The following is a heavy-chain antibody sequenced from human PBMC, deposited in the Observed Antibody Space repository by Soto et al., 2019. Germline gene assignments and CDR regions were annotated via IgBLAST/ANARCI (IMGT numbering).Heavy chain of an antibody. Sequence: QLQLVQSGAEVQKPGTSVKVSGQASGYTFRDYYLHWLRQAPGQGLEWMGWISPKSGGTHYAPKFEGRVTLPTDTSISTAFMELRRLTSDDTAVYYCARGPRTQLWFPNVYWGQGTLVTVSS. D-gene: IGHD5-18*01. CDR3: ARGPRTQLWFPNVY. V-gene: IGHV1-2*02. CDR1: GYTFRDYY. CDR2: ISPKSGGT. J-gene: IGHJ4*02.